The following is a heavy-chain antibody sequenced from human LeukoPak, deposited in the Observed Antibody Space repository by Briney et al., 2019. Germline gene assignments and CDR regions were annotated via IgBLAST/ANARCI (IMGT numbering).Heavy chain of an antibody. D-gene: IGHD4-17*01. CDR1: GGSISSGDYY. CDR3: ARDWRATTVTTRLYYYYGMDV. V-gene: IGHV4-30-4*01. J-gene: IGHJ6*02. Sequence: SETLSLTCTVSGGSISSGDYYWSWIRQPPGKGLEWIGYIYYSGSTYYNPSLKSRVTISVDTSKNQFSLKLSSVTAADTAVYYCARDWRATTVTTRLYYYYGMDVWGQGTTVTVSS. CDR2: IYYSGST.